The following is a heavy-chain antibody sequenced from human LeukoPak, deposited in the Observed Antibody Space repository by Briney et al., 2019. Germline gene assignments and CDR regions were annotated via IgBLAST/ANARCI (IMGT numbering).Heavy chain of an antibody. D-gene: IGHD2-2*01. Sequence: GGSLRLSCEGSAFIFSGHWMNWVRQTPGKGLEWVASIKEDGSERQYVDSVKGRFSISRDNTKGSLFLQLNSLRAEDTAVYYCARGVVPAAFDYWGQGTLVTVSS. J-gene: IGHJ4*02. CDR3: ARGVVPAAFDY. CDR1: AFIFSGHW. CDR2: IKEDGSER. V-gene: IGHV3-7*03.